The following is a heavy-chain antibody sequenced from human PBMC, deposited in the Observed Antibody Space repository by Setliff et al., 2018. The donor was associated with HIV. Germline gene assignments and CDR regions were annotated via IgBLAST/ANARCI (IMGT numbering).Heavy chain of an antibody. V-gene: IGHV3-53*01. CDR2: IYKAGKT. Sequence: GSLRLSCEASGFRVTDTYMAWVRQAPGKGLEWVTLIYKAGKTYYADFVKGRFTIARDDTKNTVSLQMTNLEPGDTAMYYCARDQEVVPAALEGYYYSGMDVWGQGTTVTVSS. CDR3: ARDQEVVPAALEGYYYSGMDV. D-gene: IGHD2-2*01. CDR1: GFRVTDTY. J-gene: IGHJ6*02.